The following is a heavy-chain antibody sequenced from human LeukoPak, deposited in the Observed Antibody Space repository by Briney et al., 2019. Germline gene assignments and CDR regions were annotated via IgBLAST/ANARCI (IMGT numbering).Heavy chain of an antibody. Sequence: ASVKVSCKASGYTFTGYYMHWVRQAPGQGLEWMGRINPNSGGTNYAQKFQGRVTMTRDTSISTAYMELRRLRSDDTAVYYCARDRPSYYDSSGYLPHAFDIWGQGTMVTVSS. J-gene: IGHJ3*02. V-gene: IGHV1-2*06. CDR2: INPNSGGT. CDR1: GYTFTGYY. D-gene: IGHD3-22*01. CDR3: ARDRPSYYDSSGYLPHAFDI.